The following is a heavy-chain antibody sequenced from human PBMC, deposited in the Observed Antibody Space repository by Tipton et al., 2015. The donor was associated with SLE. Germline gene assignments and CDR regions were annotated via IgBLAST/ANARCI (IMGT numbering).Heavy chain of an antibody. CDR1: GGSISSFH. D-gene: IGHD1-14*01. CDR2: IYYSGST. J-gene: IGHJ4*02. Sequence: TLSLTCTVSGGSISSFHWSWIRQPPGKGLEWIGYIYYSGSTTYNPSLKSRVTISVDTSKNQFSLKLSSVTAADTAFYYCARHAGSDYYFDYWGQGTLVTVSS. V-gene: IGHV4-59*08. CDR3: ARHAGSDYYFDY.